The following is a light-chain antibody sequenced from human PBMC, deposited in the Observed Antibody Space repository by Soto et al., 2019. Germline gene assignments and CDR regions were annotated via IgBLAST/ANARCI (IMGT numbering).Light chain of an antibody. V-gene: IGKV3-20*01. CDR3: EQYGRSGS. CDR1: QSVNNND. CDR2: GAS. J-gene: IGKJ1*01. Sequence: QSSGRLSMSQGERATLSCSASQSVNNNDLAWYQQKPGQAPRLLIYGASNRATGIPDRFSGSGSGTDFTLTISRLEPEDMAVYYSEQYGRSGSSGHGTKVDI.